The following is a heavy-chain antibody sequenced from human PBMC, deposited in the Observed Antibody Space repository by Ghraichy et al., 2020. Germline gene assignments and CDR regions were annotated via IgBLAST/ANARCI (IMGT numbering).Heavy chain of an antibody. D-gene: IGHD5-12*01. CDR3: ARGHTYSGSKDY. CDR1: GGSINSFY. V-gene: IGHV4-59*01. J-gene: IGHJ4*02. CDR2: ISDSGST. Sequence: SETLSLTCTVSGGSINSFYWNWVRQPPGKGLEWIGFISDSGSTNYNPSLKSRVTISIDTSRIYFSLKLTSVTAADTAVYYCARGHTYSGSKDYWGQGTLVTVSS.